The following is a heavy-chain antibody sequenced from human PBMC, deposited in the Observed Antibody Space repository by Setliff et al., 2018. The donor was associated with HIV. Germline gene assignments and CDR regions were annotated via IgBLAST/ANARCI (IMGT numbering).Heavy chain of an antibody. CDR2: VYYNGAT. D-gene: IGHD2-21*02. CDR1: GGSIASSTHY. J-gene: IGHJ4*02. CDR3: AICGGDCYSLDY. Sequence: PSETLSLTCTVSGGSIASSTHYWAWIRQPPGKGLEWIGSVYYNGATDHNPSLKSRVTISVDTSNQQFSLKLSSVTAADTAVYYCAICGGDCYSLDYWGQGTLVTVSS. V-gene: IGHV4-39*01.